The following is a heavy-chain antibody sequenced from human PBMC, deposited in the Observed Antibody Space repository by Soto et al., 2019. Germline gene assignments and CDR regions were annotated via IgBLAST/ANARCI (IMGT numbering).Heavy chain of an antibody. J-gene: IGHJ4*02. CDR1: GGSISSSGYY. V-gene: IGHV4-39*01. Sequence: SETLSLTCTVSGGSISSSGYYWGWIRQPPGKGLEWIGSIYYSGSTYYNPSLKSRVTISVDTSKNQFSLKLRSVTAADTAVYYCARITYDILTPNPVYYFDYWGQGTLVTVSS. CDR2: IYYSGST. CDR3: ARITYDILTPNPVYYFDY. D-gene: IGHD3-9*01.